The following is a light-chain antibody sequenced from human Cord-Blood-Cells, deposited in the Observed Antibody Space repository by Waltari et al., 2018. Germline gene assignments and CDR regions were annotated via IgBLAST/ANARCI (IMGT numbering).Light chain of an antibody. CDR3: QQYNNWPPLT. Sequence: EIVMTQSPATLSVSPGERATLSCRASQSVSSNLAWYQQKPGQAPSLLIYGASTRATGIQARFSGSGSGTEFTLTISSLQSEDFSVYYCQQYNNWPPLTFGGGTKVEIK. CDR2: GAS. CDR1: QSVSSN. J-gene: IGKJ4*01. V-gene: IGKV3-15*01.